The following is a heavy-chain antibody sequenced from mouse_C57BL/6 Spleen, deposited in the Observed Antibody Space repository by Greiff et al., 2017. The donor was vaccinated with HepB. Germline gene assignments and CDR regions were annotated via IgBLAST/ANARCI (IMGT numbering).Heavy chain of an antibody. CDR1: GYTFTSYW. V-gene: IGHV1-7*01. J-gene: IGHJ4*01. Sequence: QVQLQQSGAELAKPGASVKLSCKASGYTFTSYWMHWVKQRPGQGLEWIGYINPSSGYTKYNEKFKGKATLTVDTSSSTAYMELHSLTSEDSAVYFCAKNYDYGYAMDYWGQGTSVTVSS. D-gene: IGHD2-4*01. CDR2: INPSSGYT. CDR3: AKNYDYGYAMDY.